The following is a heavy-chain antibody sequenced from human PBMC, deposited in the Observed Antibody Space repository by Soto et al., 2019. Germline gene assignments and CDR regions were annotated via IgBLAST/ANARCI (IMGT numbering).Heavy chain of an antibody. CDR3: ARIPRYSFPTSDDLDS. CDR1: GGTFYTYT. V-gene: IGHV1-69*13. D-gene: IGHD5-18*01. Sequence: SVKVSCKASGGTFYTYTFSWVRQAPGQGLEWMGSITPIYPTTNYAEKFQGRLTVTADGSSNTAYMELNSLTSEDTAVYYCARIPRYSFPTSDDLDSWGQGTLGTVSS. CDR2: ITPIYPTT. J-gene: IGHJ4*02.